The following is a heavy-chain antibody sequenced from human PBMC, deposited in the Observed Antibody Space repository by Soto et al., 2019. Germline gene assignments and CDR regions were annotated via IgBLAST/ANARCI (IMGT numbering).Heavy chain of an antibody. D-gene: IGHD2-2*02. CDR1: GFTFSSYA. CDR2: MSYDGSDK. V-gene: IGHV3-30-3*01. CDR3: ARAGAAVVVPAAIGFDP. Sequence: QVQLVESGGGVVQPGRSLRLSCAASGFTFSSYAMYWVRQAPGKGLEWVAVMSYDGSDKYYADSVKGRFTISRDNSKNTVYLQMNSLRAEDTAVYHCARAGAAVVVPAAIGFDPWGQGTLVTVSS. J-gene: IGHJ5*02.